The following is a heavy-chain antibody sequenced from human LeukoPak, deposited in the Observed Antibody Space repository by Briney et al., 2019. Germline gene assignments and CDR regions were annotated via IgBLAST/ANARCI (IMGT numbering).Heavy chain of an antibody. Sequence: GGSLRLSCAASGFTFSSYAMSWVRQAPGTGLEWVSAISGSGGSTYYADSVKGRFTISRDNSKNTLYLQMNSLRAEDTAVYYCAKGQSMVRGVITDDAFDIWGQGTMVTVSS. CDR2: ISGSGGST. CDR3: AKGQSMVRGVITDDAFDI. J-gene: IGHJ3*02. CDR1: GFTFSSYA. V-gene: IGHV3-23*01. D-gene: IGHD3-10*01.